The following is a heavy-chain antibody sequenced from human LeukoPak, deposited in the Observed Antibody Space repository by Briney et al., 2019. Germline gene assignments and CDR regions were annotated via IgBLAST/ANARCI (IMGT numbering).Heavy chain of an antibody. CDR2: IYYSGST. V-gene: IGHV4-30-4*08. CDR1: GGSISSGGYY. J-gene: IGHJ4*02. D-gene: IGHD6-13*01. CDR3: ARYSSSWYYFDF. Sequence: SQTLSLTCTVSGGSISSGGYYWSWIRQHPGKGLEWIGYIYYSGSTYYNPSLKSRVTISIDTSKNQFSLKLSSVTAADTAVYYCARYSSSWYYFDFWGQGTLVTVSS.